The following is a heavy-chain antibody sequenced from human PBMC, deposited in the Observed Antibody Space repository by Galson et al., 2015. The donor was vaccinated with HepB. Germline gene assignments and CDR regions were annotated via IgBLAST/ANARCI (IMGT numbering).Heavy chain of an antibody. V-gene: IGHV3-7*01. CDR2: IKEDGSEK. CDR1: GFTFSSYW. Sequence: SLRLSCAASGFTFSSYWMSWVRQAPGKGLEWVANIKEDGSEKYYVDSVKGRFTISRDNAKNSLWQQMNSLRAEDTAVYFCARDRVVAGGGDWFDPWGQGTLVTVSS. CDR3: ARDRVVAGGGDWFDP. D-gene: IGHD6-13*01. J-gene: IGHJ5*02.